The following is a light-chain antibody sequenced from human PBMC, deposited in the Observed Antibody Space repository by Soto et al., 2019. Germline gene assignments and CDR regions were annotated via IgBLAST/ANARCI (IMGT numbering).Light chain of an antibody. V-gene: IGKV1-39*01. CDR3: QQSYSTLSIT. Sequence: DIQMTQSPSSLSASIGDRVTITCRASQRIYTYLNWYQQKPGKAPKLLIYAASSLQSGVPSRFSGSGSGTDFTLTIASLQPEDFATYYCQQSYSTLSITFGQGTRLEIK. CDR1: QRIYTY. J-gene: IGKJ5*01. CDR2: AAS.